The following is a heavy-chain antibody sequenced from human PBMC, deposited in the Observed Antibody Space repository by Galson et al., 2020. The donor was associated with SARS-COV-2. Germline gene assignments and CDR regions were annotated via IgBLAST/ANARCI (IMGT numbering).Heavy chain of an antibody. CDR2: ISGSGGST. CDR1: GFTFSSYA. D-gene: IGHD4-17*01. Sequence: GESLKISCAASGFTFSSYAMSWVRQAPGKGLEWVSAISGSGGSTYYADSVKGRFTISRDNSKNTLYLQMNSLRAEDTAVYYCAIWTTVTTYYYYGMDVWGQGTTVTVSS. V-gene: IGHV3-23*01. J-gene: IGHJ6*02. CDR3: AIWTTVTTYYYYGMDV.